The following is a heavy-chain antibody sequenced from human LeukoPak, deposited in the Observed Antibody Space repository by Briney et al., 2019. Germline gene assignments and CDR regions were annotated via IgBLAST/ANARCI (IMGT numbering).Heavy chain of an antibody. Sequence: GGSLRLSCAASGFTFSSYGMHWVRQAPGKGLEWVAVISYDGSNKYYADSVKGRFTISRDNSKNTLYLQKNSPRAEDTAGDYCAKGTNRGWFSAFDIWGQGTMVTVSS. D-gene: IGHD6-19*01. V-gene: IGHV3-30*18. J-gene: IGHJ3*02. CDR3: AKGTNRGWFSAFDI. CDR1: GFTFSSYG. CDR2: ISYDGSNK.